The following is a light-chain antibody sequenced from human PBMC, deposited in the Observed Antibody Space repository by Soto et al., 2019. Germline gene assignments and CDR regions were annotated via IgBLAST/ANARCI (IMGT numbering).Light chain of an antibody. J-gene: IGLJ3*02. CDR2: EGN. CDR3: CSYAGTYTWV. V-gene: IGLV2-23*01. Sequence: QSVLTQPASVSGSPGQSITISCTGSSSDVGSYNLVSWYQQHPGKAPILIIYEGNGRPSGVSNRFSGSKSGNTASLTISGLQAEDEGDYYCCSYAGTYTWVFGGGTKLTVL. CDR1: SSDVGSYNL.